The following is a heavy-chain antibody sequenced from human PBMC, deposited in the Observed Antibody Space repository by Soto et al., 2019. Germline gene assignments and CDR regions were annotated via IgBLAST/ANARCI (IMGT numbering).Heavy chain of an antibody. CDR2: INAGNGNT. CDR1: GYTFTSYV. CDR3: ARGLRLYYFVY. V-gene: IGHV1-3*01. Sequence: AAVKVSCKASGYTFTSYVMHWVRQAPGKRLEGMGWINAGNGNTKYSQKFQGRVTITRDTSESTAYMELSSLRSDDTAVYYCARGLRLYYFVYWGQGTLVTAPQ. J-gene: IGHJ4*02.